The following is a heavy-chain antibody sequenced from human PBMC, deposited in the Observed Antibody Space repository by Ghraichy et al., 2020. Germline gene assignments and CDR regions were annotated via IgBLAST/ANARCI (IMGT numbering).Heavy chain of an antibody. CDR2: INHSGST. D-gene: IGHD5-18*01. J-gene: IGHJ3*02. V-gene: IGHV4-34*01. CDR3: ARDPQPAMATDAFDI. Sequence: SETLSLTCAVYGGSFSGYYWSWIRQPPGKGLEWIGEINHSGSTNYNPSLKSRVTISVDTSKNQFSLKLSSVTAADTAVYYCARDPQPAMATDAFDIWGQGTMVTVSS. CDR1: GGSFSGYY.